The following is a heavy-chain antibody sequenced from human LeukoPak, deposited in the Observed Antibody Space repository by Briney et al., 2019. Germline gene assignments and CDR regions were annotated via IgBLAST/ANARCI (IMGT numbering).Heavy chain of an antibody. CDR3: ARGTFWSGYYLEDSMDV. J-gene: IGHJ6*02. V-gene: IGHV3-33*01. Sequence: GGSLRLSCAASGFTFRSYGMHWVRQAPGKGLEWVAVIWYDGSNKYYADSVKGRFTISRDNSKNTLYLQMNSLRAEDTAVYYCARGTFWSGYYLEDSMDVWGQGTTVTVSS. D-gene: IGHD3-3*01. CDR2: IWYDGSNK. CDR1: GFTFRSYG.